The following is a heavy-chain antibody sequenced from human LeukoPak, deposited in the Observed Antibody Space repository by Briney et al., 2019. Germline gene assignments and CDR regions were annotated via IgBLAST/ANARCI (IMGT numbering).Heavy chain of an antibody. Sequence: PPGGSLRLSCAASAFTFSNYGMHWVRQAPGKGLEWVAFIRFDGRNKYYADSVKGRFTISRDNAKNSLYLQMNSLRAEDTALYYCAKAPGDYYYYGMDVWGQGTTVTVSS. CDR2: IRFDGRNK. J-gene: IGHJ6*02. CDR3: AKAPGDYYYYGMDV. D-gene: IGHD3-16*01. CDR1: AFTFSNYG. V-gene: IGHV3-30*02.